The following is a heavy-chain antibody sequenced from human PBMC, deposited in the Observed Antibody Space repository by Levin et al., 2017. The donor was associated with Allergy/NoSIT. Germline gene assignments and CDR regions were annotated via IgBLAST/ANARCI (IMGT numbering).Heavy chain of an antibody. CDR1: GFTFSDYY. Sequence: GGSLRLSCAASGFTFSDYYMSWIRQAPGKGLEWVSYISSSGSTIYYADSVKGRFTISRDNAKNSLYLQMNSLRAEDTAVYYCARLYSSSRGAYYYYYGMDVWGQGTTVTVSS. D-gene: IGHD6-6*01. V-gene: IGHV3-11*01. CDR3: ARLYSSSRGAYYYYYGMDV. CDR2: ISSSGSTI. J-gene: IGHJ6*02.